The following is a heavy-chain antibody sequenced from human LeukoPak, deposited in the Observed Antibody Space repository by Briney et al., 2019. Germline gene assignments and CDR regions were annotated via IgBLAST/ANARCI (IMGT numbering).Heavy chain of an antibody. CDR2: IYYSGST. V-gene: IGHV4-59*01. CDR3: ARGTGYYYYYYMDV. CDR1: GGTISSYY. Sequence: SETLSLTCTVSGGTISSYYWSWIRQPPGKGLEWIGYIYYSGSTNYNPSLKSRVTISVDTSKNQFSLKLSSVTAADTAVYYCARGTGYYYYYYMDVWGKGTTVTVSS. D-gene: IGHD1-14*01. J-gene: IGHJ6*03.